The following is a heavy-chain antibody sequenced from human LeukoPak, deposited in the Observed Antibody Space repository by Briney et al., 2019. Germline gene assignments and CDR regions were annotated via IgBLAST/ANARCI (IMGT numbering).Heavy chain of an antibody. CDR2: IGANGGST. J-gene: IGHJ4*02. V-gene: IGHV3-23*01. CDR3: AKSRDTAMGMIDY. CDR1: GFTVSSKY. Sequence: EGSLRLSCAASGFTVSSKYMSWVRQAPGKGLEWVSVIGANGGSTYYADSVKGRFTISRDNSKNTLFVQMNSLRAADTAVYYCAKSRDTAMGMIDYWGQGTLVTVSS. D-gene: IGHD5-18*01.